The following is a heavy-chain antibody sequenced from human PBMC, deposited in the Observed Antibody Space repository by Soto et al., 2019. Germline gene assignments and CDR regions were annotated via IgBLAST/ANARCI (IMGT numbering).Heavy chain of an antibody. D-gene: IGHD3-22*01. CDR3: ASEGYYDKGAFDI. CDR1: GFTFSSYA. J-gene: IGHJ3*02. V-gene: IGHV3-30-3*01. CDR2: ISYDGSNK. Sequence: QVQLVESGGGVVQPGRSLRLSCAASGFTFSSYAMHWVRQAPGKGLEWVAVISYDGSNKYYADSVKGRFTISRDNSKNTLYLQMNSLRAEDTAVYYCASEGYYDKGAFDIWGQGTMVTVSS.